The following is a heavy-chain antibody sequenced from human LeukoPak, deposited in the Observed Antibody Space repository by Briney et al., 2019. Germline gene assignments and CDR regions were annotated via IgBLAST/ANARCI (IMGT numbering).Heavy chain of an antibody. CDR2: IYSCGST. Sequence: GGSLRLSCAASGFTVSSNYMSWVRQAPGKGLEWVSVIYSCGSTYYADSVKGRFTISRDNSKNTLYLQMNSLRAEDTAVYYCARVRTGYYMDVWGKGTTVTVSS. CDR1: GFTVSSNY. J-gene: IGHJ6*03. CDR3: ARVRTGYYMDV. V-gene: IGHV3-66*03.